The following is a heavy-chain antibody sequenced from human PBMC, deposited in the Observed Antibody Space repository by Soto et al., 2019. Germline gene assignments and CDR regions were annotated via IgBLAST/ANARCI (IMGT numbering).Heavy chain of an antibody. Sequence: QITLKESGPTRVKPTQTLTLTCTFSGIALSTSREGVAWIRQAPGKALVWLALIYWDDDKRYSPSLKRRLSITKDTSNTQVVLTMTNRDSVHSGTYFCAHRLTDHYGWYGGNFDYWGQGTLGTVSS. CDR3: AHRLTDHYGWYGGNFDY. V-gene: IGHV2-5*02. CDR1: GIALSTSREG. D-gene: IGHD6-19*01. CDR2: IYWDDDK. J-gene: IGHJ4*02.